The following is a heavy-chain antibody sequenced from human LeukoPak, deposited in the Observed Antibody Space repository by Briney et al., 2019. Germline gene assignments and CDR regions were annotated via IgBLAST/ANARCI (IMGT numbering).Heavy chain of an antibody. CDR2: IGSSSSSI. CDR3: ARYSSSWYEWFDP. V-gene: IGHV3-21*01. J-gene: IGHJ5*02. Sequence: GGSLRLSCAASGFTFSSHSVNWVRQAPGKGLEWVSSIGSSSSSIYYADSVKGRFTISRDNAKNSLYLQMNSLRAEDTAVYYCARYSSSWYEWFDPWGQGTLVTVSS. CDR1: GFTFSSHS. D-gene: IGHD6-13*01.